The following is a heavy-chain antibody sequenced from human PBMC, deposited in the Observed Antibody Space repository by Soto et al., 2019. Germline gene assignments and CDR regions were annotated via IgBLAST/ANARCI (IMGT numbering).Heavy chain of an antibody. CDR3: ATDRPLAVAGRLGWFDP. CDR1: GYTFTSYG. V-gene: IGHV1-18*01. Sequence: QVQLVQSGAEVKKPGASVKVSCKASGYTFTSYGISWVRQAPGQGLEWMGWISAYNGNTNYAQKLQGRVTMTTDTSTSTAYMELRSLRSDDTAVYYCATDRPLAVAGRLGWFDPWGQGTLVTVSS. CDR2: ISAYNGNT. J-gene: IGHJ5*02. D-gene: IGHD6-19*01.